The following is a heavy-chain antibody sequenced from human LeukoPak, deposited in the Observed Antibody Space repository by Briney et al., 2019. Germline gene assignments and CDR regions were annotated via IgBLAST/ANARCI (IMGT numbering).Heavy chain of an antibody. J-gene: IGHJ6*02. CDR2: ISGSGGST. V-gene: IGHV3-23*01. CDR3: AKEREATKYYYYYYGMDV. CDR1: GFTFSSYA. Sequence: QPGGSLRLSCAASGFTFSSYAMSWVRQAPGKGLEWVSAISGSGGSTYYADSVKGRFTISRDNSKNTLYLQMNSLRAEDTAVYYCAKEREATKYYYYYYGMDVWGQGTTVTVSS. D-gene: IGHD5-12*01.